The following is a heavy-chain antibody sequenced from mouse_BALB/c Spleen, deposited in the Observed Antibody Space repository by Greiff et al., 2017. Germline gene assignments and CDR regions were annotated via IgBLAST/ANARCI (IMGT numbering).Heavy chain of an antibody. J-gene: IGHJ4*01. V-gene: IGHV1-5*01. CDR1: GYTFTSYW. Sequence: DVQLQESGTVLARPGASVKMSCKASGYTFTSYWMHWVKQRPGQGLEWIGAIYPGNSDTSYNQKFKGKAKLTAVTSTSTAYMELSSLTNEDSAVYYCTRGGFYGNYEDYAMDYWGQGTSVTVSS. CDR3: TRGGFYGNYEDYAMDY. D-gene: IGHD2-1*01. CDR2: IYPGNSDT.